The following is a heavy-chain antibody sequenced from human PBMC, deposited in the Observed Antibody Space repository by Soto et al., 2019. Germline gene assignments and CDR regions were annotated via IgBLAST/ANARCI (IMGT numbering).Heavy chain of an antibody. Sequence: EVQLVESGGGLVQPGGSLRLSCAASGFTFSTHWMHWVRQAPGKGLVWVSRINSGGSTTTYADSVKGRFTISRDNAKNTLYLQMNSLRDEDTAVYFCARSHYFDSGTYACDVWGQGTLVTVSS. V-gene: IGHV3-74*01. J-gene: IGHJ3*01. CDR2: INSGGSTT. D-gene: IGHD3-10*01. CDR3: ARSHYFDSGTYACDV. CDR1: GFTFSTHW.